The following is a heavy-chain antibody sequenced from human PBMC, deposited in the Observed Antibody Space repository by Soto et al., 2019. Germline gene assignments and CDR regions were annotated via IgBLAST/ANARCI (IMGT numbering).Heavy chain of an antibody. J-gene: IGHJ6*02. V-gene: IGHV1-69*13. D-gene: IGHD2-15*01. CDR1: GGTFSSYA. CDR3: ARLLGYCSGGSCFYYYGMDV. Sequence: SVKVSGKASGGTFSSYAISWVRQAPGQGLEWMGGIIPIFGTANYAQKFQGRVTITADESTSTAYMELSSLRSEDTAVYYCARLLGYCSGGSCFYYYGMDVWGQGTTVTVSS. CDR2: IIPIFGTA.